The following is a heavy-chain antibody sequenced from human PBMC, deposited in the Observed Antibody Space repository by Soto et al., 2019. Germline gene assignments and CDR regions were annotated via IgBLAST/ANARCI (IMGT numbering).Heavy chain of an antibody. CDR3: ARQQWVGRNYSYYGMDV. J-gene: IGHJ6*02. CDR1: GYSFTDYW. Sequence: PGESLKISCKGSGYSFTDYWVAWVRQMPGKGLECLGIISPDDSDTRYSPSFQGQVTISADKSINTAYLQWSSLKASDTAMYYCARQQWVGRNYSYYGMDVWGQGTTVTVSS. D-gene: IGHD6-19*01. CDR2: ISPDDSDT. V-gene: IGHV5-51*01.